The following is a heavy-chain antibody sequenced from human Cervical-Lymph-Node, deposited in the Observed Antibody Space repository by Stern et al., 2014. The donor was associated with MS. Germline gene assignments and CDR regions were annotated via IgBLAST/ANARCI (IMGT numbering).Heavy chain of an antibody. V-gene: IGHV4-61*02. D-gene: IGHD5-18*01. CDR3: VRETGGYTYGDTDFFDF. CDR2: IYASGST. J-gene: IGHJ4*02. CDR1: GGSISSGSYY. Sequence: QVQLQESGPGLVKPSQTLSLTYSVSGGSISSGSYYWNWIRQPAGKGLEWIGRIYASGSTNYRPSLKSRVFISGDTSKTQSSLKLGSVTAADAAMYYCVRETGGYTYGDTDFFDFWGQGTLVTVSS.